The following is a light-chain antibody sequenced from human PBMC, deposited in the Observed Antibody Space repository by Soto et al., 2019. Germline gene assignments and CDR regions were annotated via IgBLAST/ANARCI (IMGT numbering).Light chain of an antibody. Sequence: DIVLTQSPGTVSLSAGDRATLSCRASQGISSSYIAWYQQTPGQAPSLLIYGTSTRAAGVPDRFSGSGSGTDFTLAISRLEPEDFAVYYCQQFGGSPLTFGEGTTVEI. CDR2: GTS. V-gene: IGKV3-20*01. J-gene: IGKJ1*01. CDR1: QGISSSY. CDR3: QQFGGSPLT.